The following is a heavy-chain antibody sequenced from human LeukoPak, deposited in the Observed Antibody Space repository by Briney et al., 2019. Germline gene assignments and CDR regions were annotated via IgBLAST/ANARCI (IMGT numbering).Heavy chain of an antibody. J-gene: IGHJ4*02. D-gene: IGHD3-10*01. CDR3: ANPYYYGSGSYYNAFDY. CDR2: ISGSGGST. V-gene: IGHV3-23*01. CDR1: GFTFSSYA. Sequence: GGSLRLSCAASGFTFSSYAMSWVRQAPGKGLEWVSAISGSGGSTYYADSVKGRFTISRDNSKNTPYLQMNSLRAEDTAVYYCANPYYYGSGSYYNAFDYWGQGTLVTVSS.